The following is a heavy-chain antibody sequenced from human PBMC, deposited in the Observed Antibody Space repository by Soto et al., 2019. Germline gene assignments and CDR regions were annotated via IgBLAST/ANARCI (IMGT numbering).Heavy chain of an antibody. CDR3: ASFCGGDCSTPLWYYFDY. D-gene: IGHD2-21*02. CDR2: IYYSGST. CDR1: GGSISSGGYY. J-gene: IGHJ4*02. Sequence: PSETLSLTCTVSGGSISSGGYYWSWIRQHPGKGLEWIGYIYYSGSTYYNPSLKGRVTISVDTSKNQFSLKLSSVTAADTAVYYCASFCGGDCSTPLWYYFDYWGQGTLVTVSS. V-gene: IGHV4-31*03.